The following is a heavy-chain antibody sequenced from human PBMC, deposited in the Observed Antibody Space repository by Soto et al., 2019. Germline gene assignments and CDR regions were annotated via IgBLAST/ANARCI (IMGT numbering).Heavy chain of an antibody. V-gene: IGHV3-23*01. Sequence: GGSLRLSCAASGFTFSSYAMSWVRQAPGKGLEWVSAISGSGGSTYYADSVKGRFTISRDNSKNTLYLQMNSLRAEDTAVYYCAKAASQVGATILSLFDYWGQGTLVTVSS. CDR2: ISGSGGST. D-gene: IGHD1-26*01. J-gene: IGHJ4*02. CDR1: GFTFSSYA. CDR3: AKAASQVGATILSLFDY.